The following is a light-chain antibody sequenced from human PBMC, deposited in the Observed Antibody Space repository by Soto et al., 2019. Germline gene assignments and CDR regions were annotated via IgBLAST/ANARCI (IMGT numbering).Light chain of an antibody. Sequence: VLTQPPSVSGAPGQRVIVSCTGSTSNIGAGYDVHWYRQLPGTSPKLLIFANSNRPSGVPDRFSASRSGSSASLTITGLQAEDEADYYCQSYDTSLSGSYVFGSGTKVNVL. J-gene: IGLJ1*01. CDR3: QSYDTSLSGSYV. CDR1: TSNIGAGYD. V-gene: IGLV1-40*01. CDR2: ANS.